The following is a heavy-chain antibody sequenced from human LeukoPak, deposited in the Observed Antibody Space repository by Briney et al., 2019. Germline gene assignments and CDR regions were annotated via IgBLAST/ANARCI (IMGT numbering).Heavy chain of an antibody. J-gene: IGHJ4*02. CDR3: ARDRYDFWSGTLDY. V-gene: IGHV3-66*01. D-gene: IGHD3-3*01. CDR1: GFIVRNRY. CDR2: IYRGGST. Sequence: GGSLRLSCAASGFIVRNRYMTWVRQAPGKGLEWVSVIYRGGSTYYADSVKGRFTISRDNSKNTLYLQMNSLRGEDTAVYYCARDRYDFWSGTLDYWGQGTLVTVSS.